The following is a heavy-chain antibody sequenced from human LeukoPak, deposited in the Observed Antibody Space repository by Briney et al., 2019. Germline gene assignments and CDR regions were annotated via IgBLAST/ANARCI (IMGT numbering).Heavy chain of an antibody. V-gene: IGHV1-46*01. CDR2: INPSGGST. J-gene: IGHJ5*02. CDR1: GYAFTSYY. D-gene: IGHD3-10*01. CDR3: AREFGLWFGELRYNWFDP. Sequence: ASVKVSCKASGYAFTSYYMHWVRQAPGQGLEWMGIINPSGGSTSYAQKFQGRVTMTRDTSTSTVYMELSSLRSEDTAVYYCAREFGLWFGELRYNWFDPWGQGTLVTVSS.